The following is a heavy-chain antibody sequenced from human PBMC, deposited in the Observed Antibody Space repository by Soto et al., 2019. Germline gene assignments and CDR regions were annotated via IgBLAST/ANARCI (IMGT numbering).Heavy chain of an antibody. D-gene: IGHD2-15*01. V-gene: IGHV4-59*01. CDR2: IHYDGST. CDR3: ARVGGYCSGAGCYSFDY. J-gene: IGHJ4*02. CDR1: GASIRNYY. Sequence: PSETLSLTCTVSGASIRNYYWSWVRQPPGEGLQWIGYIHYDGSTNYDPSLMSRVTISLDASKTEVSLRLTSVTAADTALYYCARVGGYCSGAGCYSFDYWGQGTQVT.